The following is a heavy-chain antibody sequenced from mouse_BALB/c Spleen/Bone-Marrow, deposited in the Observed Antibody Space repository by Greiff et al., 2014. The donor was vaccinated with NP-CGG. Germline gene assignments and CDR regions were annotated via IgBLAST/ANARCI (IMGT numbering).Heavy chain of an antibody. J-gene: IGHJ4*01. Sequence: QVQLQQSGPGLVAPSQSLSITCTVSGFSLTSYGVHWVRQPPGKGLEWLGVIWADGSTNYNSALMSRLSIRKDNSKSQVFLKMNSLQTDDTAMYYCARITTAMGAMDYWGQGTSVTVSS. D-gene: IGHD1-2*01. CDR2: IWADGST. CDR1: GFSLTSYG. CDR3: ARITTAMGAMDY. V-gene: IGHV2-9*02.